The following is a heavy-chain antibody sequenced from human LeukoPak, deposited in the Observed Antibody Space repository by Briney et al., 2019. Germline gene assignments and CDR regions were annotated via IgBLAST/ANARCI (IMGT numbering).Heavy chain of an antibody. CDR3: ARVAPATYCSGGSCYSAAFDI. CDR1: GGSVSSGYYY. V-gene: IGHV4-30-4*01. CDR2: IYYSGST. D-gene: IGHD2-15*01. J-gene: IGHJ3*02. Sequence: PSQTLSLTCTVSGGSVSSGYYYWSWIRQPPGKGLEWIGYIYYSGSTYYNPSLKSRVSISVDTSKNQFSLKLSSVTAADTAVYYCARVAPATYCSGGSCYSAAFDIWGQGTMVTVSS.